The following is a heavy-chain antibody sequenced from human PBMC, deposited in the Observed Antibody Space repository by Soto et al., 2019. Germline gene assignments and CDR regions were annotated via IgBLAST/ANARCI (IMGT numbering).Heavy chain of an antibody. Sequence: GGSLRLSCAASGFTFSSYGMHWVRQAPGKGLEWVAVIWYDGSNKYYADSVKGRFTISRDNSKNTLYLQMNSLRAEDTAVYYCARDSVRYSSSWYGMDVWGPGTTVTVSS. CDR3: ARDSVRYSSSWYGMDV. D-gene: IGHD6-13*01. V-gene: IGHV3-33*01. CDR2: IWYDGSNK. CDR1: GFTFSSYG. J-gene: IGHJ6*02.